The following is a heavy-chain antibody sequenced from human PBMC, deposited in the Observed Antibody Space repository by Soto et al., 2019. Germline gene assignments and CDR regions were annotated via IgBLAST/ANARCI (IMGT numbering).Heavy chain of an antibody. D-gene: IGHD3-9*01. J-gene: IGHJ4*02. CDR1: GFTFSSYA. CDR3: AKDGYLDTYYFDY. CDR2: ISYDGFSK. Sequence: QVQLVESGGGVVQPGRSLRLSFAASGFTFSSYAMHLVRQAPGRGLEWVAVISYDGFSKHYADSVKGRFSISRDDSEKTLYVQMNSLRAEDTALYYCAKDGYLDTYYFDYWGQGTLVTVSS. V-gene: IGHV3-30-3*01.